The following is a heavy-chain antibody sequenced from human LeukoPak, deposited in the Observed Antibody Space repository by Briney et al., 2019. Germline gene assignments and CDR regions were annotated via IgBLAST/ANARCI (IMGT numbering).Heavy chain of an antibody. CDR3: ARDRWNDAYNGMDV. D-gene: IGHD1-1*01. V-gene: IGHV4-59*01. CDR2: IYHSGST. Sequence: SETLSLTCTVSGGSISSNYWSWIRQPPGKGLEWIGYIYHSGSTSYNPSLKSRVTFSVDTSKNQFSLKLNSVTAADTAVYYCARDRWNDAYNGMDVWGQGTTVTVSS. CDR1: GGSISSNY. J-gene: IGHJ6*02.